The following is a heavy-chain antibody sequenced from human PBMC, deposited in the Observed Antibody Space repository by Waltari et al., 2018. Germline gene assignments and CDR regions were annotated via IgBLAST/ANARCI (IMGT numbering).Heavy chain of an antibody. CDR2: IYWNDDK. V-gene: IGHV2-5*01. D-gene: IGHD3-22*01. CDR1: GFSLSTSGVG. Sequence: QITLKESGPTLVKPTQTLTLTCTFSGFSLSTSGVGVGWLRQPPGKALEWLALIYWNDDKRYSPSLKSRLTITKDTSKNQVVLTMTNMDPVDTATYYCAIYPNYYDSSGFNWFDPWGQGTLVTVSS. J-gene: IGHJ5*02. CDR3: AIYPNYYDSSGFNWFDP.